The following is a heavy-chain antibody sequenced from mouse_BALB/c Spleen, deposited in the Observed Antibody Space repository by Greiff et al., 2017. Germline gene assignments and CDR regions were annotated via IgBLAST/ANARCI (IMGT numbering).Heavy chain of an antibody. CDR2: IDPENGDT. D-gene: IGHD2-2*01. CDR1: GFNIKDYY. CDR3: VIRGYDGDYAMDY. V-gene: IGHV14-4*02. J-gene: IGHJ4*01. Sequence: EVQLQQSGAELVRSGASVKLSCTASGFNIKDYYMHWVKQRPEQGLEWIGWIDPENGDTEYAPKFQGKATMTADTSSNTAYLQLSSLTSEDTAVYYCVIRGYDGDYAMDYWGQGTSVTVSS.